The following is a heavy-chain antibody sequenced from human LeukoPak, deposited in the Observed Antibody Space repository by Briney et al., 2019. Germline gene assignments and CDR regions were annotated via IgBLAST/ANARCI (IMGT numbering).Heavy chain of an antibody. Sequence: GVSLRLSCAASGFTFSRYSMIWVRQAPGKGLEGVSYISSSSNTIYYADSVKGRFTNSRDNAKNSLYLQMNSLRAEDTALYYCARDMTLPPYYYYYIYVWGKGTTVTLSS. J-gene: IGHJ6*03. V-gene: IGHV3-48*01. CDR3: ARDMTLPPYYYYYIYV. CDR2: ISSSSNTI. CDR1: GFTFSRYS. D-gene: IGHD2-15*01.